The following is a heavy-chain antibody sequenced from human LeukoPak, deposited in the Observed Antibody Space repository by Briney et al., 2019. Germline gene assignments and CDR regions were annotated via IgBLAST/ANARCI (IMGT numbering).Heavy chain of an antibody. J-gene: IGHJ6*04. V-gene: IGHV3-23*01. D-gene: IGHD2-15*01. CDR3: AKDQAGGYCSGGSCSRIYYYYGMDV. Sequence: GGSLRLSCAASGFTFSSYAMSWVRQAPGNGLEWVSAISGSGGSTYYADSVKGRFTISRDNSKNTLYLQMNSLRAEDTAVYYCAKDQAGGYCSGGSCSRIYYYYGMDVRGKGTTVTVSS. CDR2: ISGSGGST. CDR1: GFTFSSYA.